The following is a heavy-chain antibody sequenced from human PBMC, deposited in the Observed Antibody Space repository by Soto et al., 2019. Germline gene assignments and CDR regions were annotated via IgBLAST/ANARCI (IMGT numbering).Heavy chain of an antibody. J-gene: IGHJ4*02. CDR3: ARSNYGANDY. V-gene: IGHV4-31*03. CDR1: GGSISSGGYY. Sequence: SETLSLTCTVSGGSISSGGYYWSWIRQHPGNGLEWIGYIYYSGSTYYNPSLKSRVTISVDTSKNQFSLKLSSVTAADTAVYYCARSNYGANDYWGQGTLVTVSS. D-gene: IGHD4-17*01. CDR2: IYYSGST.